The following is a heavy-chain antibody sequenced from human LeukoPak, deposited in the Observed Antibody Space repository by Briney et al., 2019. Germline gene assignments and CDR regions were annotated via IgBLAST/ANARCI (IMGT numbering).Heavy chain of an antibody. CDR3: ARAQNSGFDY. CDR2: ISSGGSTI. J-gene: IGHJ4*02. CDR1: GFTFSDYY. Sequence: PGGSLRLSCAASGFTFSDYYMSWIRQAPGKGLEWISYISSGGSTIYYADSVRGQFTISRDNAKKSLYLQMNSLRAEDTAVYYCARAQNSGFDYWGQGTLVTVSS. D-gene: IGHD6-25*01. V-gene: IGHV3-11*01.